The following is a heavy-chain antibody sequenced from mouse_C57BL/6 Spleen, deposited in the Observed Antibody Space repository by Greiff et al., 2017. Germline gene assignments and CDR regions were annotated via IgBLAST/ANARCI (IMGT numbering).Heavy chain of an antibody. Sequence: QVHVKQSGAELVRPGASVTLSCKASGYTFTDYEMHWVKQTPVHGLEWIGAIDPETGGTAYNQKFKGKAILTADKSSSTAYMELRSLTSEDSAVYYCTREGYYGNGFDYWGQGTTLTVSS. V-gene: IGHV1-15*01. J-gene: IGHJ2*01. CDR2: IDPETGGT. CDR3: TREGYYGNGFDY. D-gene: IGHD2-1*01. CDR1: GYTFTDYE.